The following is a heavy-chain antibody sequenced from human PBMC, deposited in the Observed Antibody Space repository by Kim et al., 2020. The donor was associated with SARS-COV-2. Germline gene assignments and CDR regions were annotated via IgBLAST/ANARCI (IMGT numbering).Heavy chain of an antibody. Sequence: NYAAPVKGRFTISRDDSKNTLSLKMHSLKTEDTAVYYCVSLHSYYYYGIDVWGQGTTVTVSS. J-gene: IGHJ6*02. D-gene: IGHD4-4*01. CDR3: VSLHSYYYYGIDV. V-gene: IGHV3-15*06.